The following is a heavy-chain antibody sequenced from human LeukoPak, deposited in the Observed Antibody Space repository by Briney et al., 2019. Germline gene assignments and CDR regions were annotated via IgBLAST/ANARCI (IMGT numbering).Heavy chain of an antibody. V-gene: IGHV4-61*02. CDR3: ARDFLLQSEGLFDY. D-gene: IGHD4-11*01. CDR1: RGSVISGTYY. Sequence: PSETLSLTCTVSRGSVISGTYYWSWIRQPAGKGLEWIGRFYISGSTNYNPSLKSRVTMSVDTSKNQFSLRLNSVTAADTAVYYCARDFLLQSEGLFDYWGQGTLVTVSS. J-gene: IGHJ4*02. CDR2: FYISGST.